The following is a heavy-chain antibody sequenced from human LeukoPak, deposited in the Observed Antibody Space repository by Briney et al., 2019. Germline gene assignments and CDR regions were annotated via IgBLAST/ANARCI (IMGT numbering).Heavy chain of an antibody. J-gene: IGHJ4*02. CDR1: GGSISTNY. CDR3: ARVNDRGSCFDY. D-gene: IGHD3-16*01. CDR2: IFYSGRN. Sequence: PSETLSLTCTVSGGSISTNYWSWIRQPPGKGLEWIGNIFYSGRNNYNPSLRIRVTMSVDTSKNQFSLKLSSVTAADTAVYYCARVNDRGSCFDYWGQGTLVTVPP. V-gene: IGHV4-59*01.